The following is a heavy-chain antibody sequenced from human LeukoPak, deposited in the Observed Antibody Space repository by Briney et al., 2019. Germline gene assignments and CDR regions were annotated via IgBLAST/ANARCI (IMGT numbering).Heavy chain of an antibody. Sequence: ASVKVSCKVSGYTLTELSMHWVRQAPGKGLEWMGGFDPEDGETIYAQKFQGRVTMTEDTSTGTAYMELSSLRSEDTAVYYCATDGIAAAGTAPLFWGQGTLVTVSS. CDR2: FDPEDGET. CDR1: GYTLTELS. D-gene: IGHD6-13*01. J-gene: IGHJ4*02. V-gene: IGHV1-24*01. CDR3: ATDGIAAAGTAPLF.